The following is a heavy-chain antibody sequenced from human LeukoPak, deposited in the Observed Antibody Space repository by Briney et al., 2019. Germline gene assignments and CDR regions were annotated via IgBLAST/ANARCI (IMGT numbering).Heavy chain of an antibody. Sequence: GGSLRLSCAASGFTFTSYAMSWVRQAPGKGLEWVSAISGSGGSTYYADSVKGRFTISRDNSKNTLYLQMNSLRAEDTAVYYCARDMGKILGDDYWGQGTLVTVSS. D-gene: IGHD3-3*01. J-gene: IGHJ4*02. CDR3: ARDMGKILGDDY. CDR2: ISGSGGST. V-gene: IGHV3-23*01. CDR1: GFTFTSYA.